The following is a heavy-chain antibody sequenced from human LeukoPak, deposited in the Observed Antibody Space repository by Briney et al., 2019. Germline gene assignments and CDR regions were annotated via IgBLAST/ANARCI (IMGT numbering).Heavy chain of an antibody. D-gene: IGHD2-2*01. V-gene: IGHV1-18*04. J-gene: IGHJ5*02. Sequence: GASVKVSSKASGYTFTSYGISWVRQAPGQGLEWMGWISAYNGNTNYAQKLQGRVTMTTDTSTSTAYMELRSLRSDDTAVYYCARAGYCSSTSCYGNDNWFDPWGQRTLVTVSS. CDR2: ISAYNGNT. CDR1: GYTFTSYG. CDR3: ARAGYCSSTSCYGNDNWFDP.